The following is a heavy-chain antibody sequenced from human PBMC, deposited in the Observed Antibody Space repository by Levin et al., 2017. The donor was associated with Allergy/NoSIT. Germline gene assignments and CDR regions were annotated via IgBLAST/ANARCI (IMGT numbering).Heavy chain of an antibody. J-gene: IGHJ6*02. CDR3: AKEYYGSGSYPADGMDV. CDR1: GFTFSSYG. CDR2: ISYDGSNK. D-gene: IGHD3-10*01. Sequence: GESLKISCAASGFTFSSYGMHWVRQAPGKGLEWVAVISYDGSNKYYADSVKGRFTISRDNSKNTLYLQMNSLRAEDTAVYYCAKEYYGSGSYPADGMDVWGQGTTVTVSS. V-gene: IGHV3-30*18.